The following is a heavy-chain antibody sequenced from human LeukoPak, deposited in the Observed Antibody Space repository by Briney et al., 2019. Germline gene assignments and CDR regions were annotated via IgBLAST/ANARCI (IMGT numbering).Heavy chain of an antibody. V-gene: IGHV1-69*04. D-gene: IGHD3-10*01. Sequence: SVNVSCKASGGTFSSYAISWVRQAPGQGLEWMGRIIPIFGIANYAQKFQGRVTITADKSTSTAYMELSSLRSEDTAVYYCARDHVLLWFGELIGRANWFDPWGQGTLVTVSS. J-gene: IGHJ5*02. CDR1: GGTFSSYA. CDR2: IIPIFGIA. CDR3: ARDHVLLWFGELIGRANWFDP.